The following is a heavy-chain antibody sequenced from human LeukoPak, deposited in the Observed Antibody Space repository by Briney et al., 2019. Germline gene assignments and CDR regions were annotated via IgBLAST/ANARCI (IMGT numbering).Heavy chain of an antibody. V-gene: IGHV4-39*01. J-gene: IGHJ4*02. Sequence: SETLSLICTVSGGSISSSSYYWGWIRQPPGKGLEWIGSIYYSGSTYYNPSLKSRVTISVDTSKNQFSLKLSSVTAADTAVYYCARQNTVTTFDYWGQGTLVTVSS. CDR2: IYYSGST. CDR1: GGSISSSSYY. D-gene: IGHD4-17*01. CDR3: ARQNTVTTFDY.